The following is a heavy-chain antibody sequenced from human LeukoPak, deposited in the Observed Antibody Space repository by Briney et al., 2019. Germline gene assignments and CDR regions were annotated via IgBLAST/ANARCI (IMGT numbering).Heavy chain of an antibody. D-gene: IGHD5-18*01. Sequence: SQTLSLTCTVSGGSISSGSYYWSWIRQPAGKGLEWIGRIYTSGSTNYNPSLKSRVTISVDTSKNQFSLKLSSVTAADTAVYYCARARGNTAISAFDIWGQGTMVTVSS. V-gene: IGHV4-61*02. J-gene: IGHJ3*02. CDR2: IYTSGST. CDR3: ARARGNTAISAFDI. CDR1: GGSISSGSYY.